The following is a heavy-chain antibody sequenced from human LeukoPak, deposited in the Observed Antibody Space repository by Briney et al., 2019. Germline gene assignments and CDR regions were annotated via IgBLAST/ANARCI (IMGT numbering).Heavy chain of an antibody. CDR1: GGSISSYY. CDR2: IYYSGST. Sequence: PSQTLSLTCTVSGGSISSYYWSWIRQPPGKGLEWIGYIYYSGSTNYNPSLKSRVTISVDTSKNQFSLKLSSVTAADTAVYYCARAKGSSRYFDLWGRGTLVTVSS. V-gene: IGHV4-59*01. J-gene: IGHJ2*01. CDR3: ARAKGSSRYFDL.